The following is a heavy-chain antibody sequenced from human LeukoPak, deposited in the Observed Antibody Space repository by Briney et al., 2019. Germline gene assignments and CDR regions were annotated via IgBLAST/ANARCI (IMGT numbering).Heavy chain of an antibody. D-gene: IGHD2-15*01. J-gene: IGHJ4*02. CDR2: IHYSGSS. CDR1: GDSVSSFY. V-gene: IGHV4-59*08. CDR3: VLAPNSNWFDF. Sequence: SETLSLTCSVSGDSVSSFYWNWIRQSPGRGLEWIGNIHYSGSSIYNPSLRSRVTMSIDTSKKQFFLKLTSVTAADTAVYYCVLAPNSNWFDFWGQGTLVTASS.